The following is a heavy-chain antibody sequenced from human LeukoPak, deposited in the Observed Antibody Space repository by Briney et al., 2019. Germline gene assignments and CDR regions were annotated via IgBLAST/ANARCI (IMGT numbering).Heavy chain of an antibody. V-gene: IGHV4-31*03. CDR2: IYYSGST. J-gene: IGHJ4*02. D-gene: IGHD3-22*01. CDR1: GGSISSGGYC. Sequence: SETLSLTCTVSGGSISSGGYCWSWIRQHPGKGLEWIGYIYYSGSTYYNPSLKSRVTISVDTSKNQFSLKLSSVTAADTAVYYCARVFLGTYYYDSSGYCFDYWGQGTLVTVSS. CDR3: ARVFLGTYYYDSSGYCFDY.